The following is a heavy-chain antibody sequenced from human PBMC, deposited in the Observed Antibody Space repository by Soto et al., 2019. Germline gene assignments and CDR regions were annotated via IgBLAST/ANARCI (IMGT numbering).Heavy chain of an antibody. CDR1: GFTFSDYY. Sequence: QVQLVESGGGLVNPGGSLRLACAASGFTFSDYYMSWIRQVPGKGLEWVAYISGDDTVIYYADSMKGRYTISRDNATESLYLQMNSLRVEDTAIYYCARAVGLGVGASRYWGQGTLVTVSS. V-gene: IGHV3-11*01. D-gene: IGHD1-26*01. CDR3: ARAVGLGVGASRY. J-gene: IGHJ4*02. CDR2: ISGDDTVI.